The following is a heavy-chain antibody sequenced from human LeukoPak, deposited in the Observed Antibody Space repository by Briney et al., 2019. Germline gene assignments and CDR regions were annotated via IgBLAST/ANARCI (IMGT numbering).Heavy chain of an antibody. J-gene: IGHJ5*02. CDR2: IYTSGST. D-gene: IGHD4-17*01. CDR3: ARDLIDYGDYDCPSNWFDP. V-gene: IGHV4-4*07. CDR1: GGSISSYY. Sequence: SETLSLTCTVSGGSISSYYWSWIRQPAGKGLEWIGRIYTSGSTNYNPSLKSRVTMSVDTSKNQFSLKLSSVTAADTAVYYCARDLIDYGDYDCPSNWFDPWGQGTLVTVSS.